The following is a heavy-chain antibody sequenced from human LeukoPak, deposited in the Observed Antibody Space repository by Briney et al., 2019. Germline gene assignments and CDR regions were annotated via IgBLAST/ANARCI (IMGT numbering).Heavy chain of an antibody. CDR1: GYTFTGYG. J-gene: IGHJ4*02. D-gene: IGHD3-16*02. CDR2: ISAYNGNT. V-gene: IGHV1-18*01. Sequence: ASVKVSCKASGYTFTGYGISWVRQAPGQGLEWMGWISAYNGNTNYAQKLQGRVTMTTDTSTSTAYMELRSLRSDDTAVYYCAKEYVWGSYRYLAYWGQGTLVTVSS. CDR3: AKEYVWGSYRYLAY.